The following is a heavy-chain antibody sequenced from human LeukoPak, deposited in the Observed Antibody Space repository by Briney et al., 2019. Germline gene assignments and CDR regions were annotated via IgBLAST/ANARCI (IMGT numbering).Heavy chain of an antibody. V-gene: IGHV3-23*01. Sequence: GESLRLSCAASGFTFSSYAMNWVRQAPGKGLEWVSAISDSGGSTYYADSVKGRSTISRDNSKNTLSLQMNGLRVEDTAVYYCAKTTYYDSSGYYWGQGTLVTVSS. D-gene: IGHD3-22*01. CDR2: ISDSGGST. CDR1: GFTFSSYA. CDR3: AKTTYYDSSGYY. J-gene: IGHJ4*02.